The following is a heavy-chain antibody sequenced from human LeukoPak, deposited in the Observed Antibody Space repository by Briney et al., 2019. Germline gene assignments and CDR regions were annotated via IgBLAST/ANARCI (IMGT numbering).Heavy chain of an antibody. D-gene: IGHD4-17*01. CDR3: ARGGNRPTV. J-gene: IGHJ4*02. V-gene: IGHV4-34*01. Sequence: PSETLSLTCAVYGGSFSGYYWSWIRQPPGKGLEWIGEINHSGSTNYNPSLKSRVTMSVDTSKSQFSLKLSSVTAADTAVYYCARGGNRPTVWGQGTLVTVSS. CDR1: GGSFSGYY. CDR2: INHSGST.